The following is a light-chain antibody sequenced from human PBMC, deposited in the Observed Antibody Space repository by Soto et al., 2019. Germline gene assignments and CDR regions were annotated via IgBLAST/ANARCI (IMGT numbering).Light chain of an antibody. CDR2: DAS. CDR1: QSVSSY. CDR3: QQRSNWPPWT. V-gene: IGKV3-11*01. Sequence: EIVLTQSPATLSLSPGERATLSCRASQSVSSYLAWYQQKPGQAPGLLIYDASNRATGIPARFSGSGSGTDFTLTISSLEPEDFAVYYCQQRSNWPPWTFGQGTKVDSK. J-gene: IGKJ1*01.